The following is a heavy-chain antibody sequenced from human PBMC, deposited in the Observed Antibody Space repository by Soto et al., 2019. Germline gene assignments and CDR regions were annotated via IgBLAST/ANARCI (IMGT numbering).Heavy chain of an antibody. CDR3: ARDTSGWSLNGLDV. V-gene: IGHV1-46*01. D-gene: IGHD6-19*01. J-gene: IGHJ6*02. Sequence: QVDLVQSGAEVKKPGASVTISCKASGSAITRYYIHWVRQAPGRGLGWMGIINPRGGSASYAQKVQDRVTIDKDTSTGTVYMDLRSLRTEDTAVYYCARDTSGWSLNGLDVWGQGTTVNVSS. CDR2: INPRGGSA. CDR1: GSAITRYY.